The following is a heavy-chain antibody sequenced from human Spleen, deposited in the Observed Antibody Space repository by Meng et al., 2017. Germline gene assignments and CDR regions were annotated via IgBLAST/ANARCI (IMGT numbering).Heavy chain of an antibody. Sequence: ASVKVSCKASGYTFTSYYMHWVRQAPGQGLEWMGIINPSGGSTSYAQKFQGRVTMTRDTSTSTVYMGLSSLRSEDTAVYYCAKKLAVDNVDTAMVTPAGYWGQGTLVTVSS. D-gene: IGHD5-18*01. J-gene: IGHJ4*02. V-gene: IGHV1-46*01. CDR3: AKKLAVDNVDTAMVTPAGY. CDR2: INPSGGST. CDR1: GYTFTSYY.